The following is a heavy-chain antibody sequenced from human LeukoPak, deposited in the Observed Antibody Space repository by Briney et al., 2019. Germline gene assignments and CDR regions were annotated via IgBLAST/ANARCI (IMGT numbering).Heavy chain of an antibody. D-gene: IGHD6-13*01. CDR1: GITFSSYP. V-gene: IGHV3-64*01. Sequence: PAGPLSLSCTASGITFSSYPTYSVRQTPGNVQQQASPNRSNRGSTYYANSVKGRFTISRDNSKNTLYLQMGSLRAEDMAVYYCARTGYSSSWYENPGDYWGQGTLVTVSS. J-gene: IGHJ4*02. CDR2: NRSNRGST. CDR3: ARTGYSSSWYENPGDY.